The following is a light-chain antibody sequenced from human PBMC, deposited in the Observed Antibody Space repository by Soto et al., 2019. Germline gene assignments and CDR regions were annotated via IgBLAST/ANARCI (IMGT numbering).Light chain of an antibody. CDR3: HQYYSDFFT. Sequence: DIVMTQSPDSLTVSLGERATINCKSSQSLLYSSNNKTYLAWYQRRPGQSPKMLIFWASARESGVPDRCAGSGSATYFTLTISTLQAEDAEVYYYHQYYSDFFTFGHGTRLEIK. J-gene: IGKJ2*01. V-gene: IGKV4-1*01. CDR1: QSLLYSSNNKTY. CDR2: WAS.